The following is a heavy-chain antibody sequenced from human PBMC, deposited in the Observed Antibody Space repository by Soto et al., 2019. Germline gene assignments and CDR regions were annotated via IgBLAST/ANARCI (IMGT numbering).Heavy chain of an antibody. CDR3: ARSGSYYYDSSGVAFDY. D-gene: IGHD3-22*01. Sequence: SETLSLTCTVSGGSISSGDYYWSWIRQPPGKGLEWIGYIYYSGSTYYNPSLKSRVTISVDTSKNQFSLKLSSVTAADTAVYYCARSGSYYYDSSGVAFDYWGQGTLVTVSS. V-gene: IGHV4-30-4*01. CDR2: IYYSGST. CDR1: GGSISSGDYY. J-gene: IGHJ4*02.